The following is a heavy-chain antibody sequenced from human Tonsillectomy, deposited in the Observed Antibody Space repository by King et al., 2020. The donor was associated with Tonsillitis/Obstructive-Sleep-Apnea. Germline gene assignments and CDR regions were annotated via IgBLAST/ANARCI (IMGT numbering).Heavy chain of an antibody. CDR2: IFWDDDK. Sequence: TLKESGPTLVKPTQTLTLTCTLSGFSLSSSGVGVGWIRQPPGKALEWLALIFWDDDKRYSPSLKSRLTITKDTSKNQVVLTMTNMDPVDTATYYCAHRRVDTAIVTSGGFDYWGQGTLVTVSS. J-gene: IGHJ4*02. CDR3: AHRRVDTAIVTSGGFDY. V-gene: IGHV2-5*02. D-gene: IGHD5-18*01. CDR1: GFSLSSSGVG.